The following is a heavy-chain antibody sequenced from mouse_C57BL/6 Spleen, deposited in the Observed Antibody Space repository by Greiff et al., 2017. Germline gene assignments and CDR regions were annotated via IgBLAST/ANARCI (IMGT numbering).Heavy chain of an antibody. Sequence: VQLKESGGGLVKPGGSLKLSCAASGFTFSDYGMHWVRQAPEKGLEWVAYISSGSSTIYYADTVKGRFTISRDNAKNTLFLQMTSLRSEDTAMYYCAREVDYYAMDYWGQGTSVTVSS. J-gene: IGHJ4*01. CDR1: GFTFSDYG. V-gene: IGHV5-17*01. CDR2: ISSGSSTI. CDR3: AREVDYYAMDY. D-gene: IGHD1-3*01.